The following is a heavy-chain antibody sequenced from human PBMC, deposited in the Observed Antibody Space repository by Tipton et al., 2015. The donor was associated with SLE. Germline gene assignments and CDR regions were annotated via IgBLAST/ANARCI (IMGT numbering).Heavy chain of an antibody. CDR1: GGSIGSSGYY. D-gene: IGHD5-12*01. V-gene: IGHV4-31*03. Sequence: GLVKPSETLSLTCTVSGGSIGSSGYYWGWIRQYPGKGLEWIGYIYYSGSTSYNPSLKSRVTISVDTSKNQFSLKLTSATAADTAVYYCARVSWRAYWFDPWGQGTLVTVSS. CDR3: ARVSWRAYWFDP. CDR2: IYYSGST. J-gene: IGHJ5*02.